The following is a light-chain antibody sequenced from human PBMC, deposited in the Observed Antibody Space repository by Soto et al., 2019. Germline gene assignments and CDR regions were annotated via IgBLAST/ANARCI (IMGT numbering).Light chain of an antibody. CDR1: QGVTTN. CDR3: QQYNNWPPIN. CDR2: GAS. V-gene: IGKV3D-15*01. Sequence: EIVMTQSPASLSVSPGERVTLSCRAGQGVTTNFAWYQQKSGQSPRLLIYGASTRDTGIPARFSGSGSGTEFTLTISSLQSEDFAVYYCQQYNNWPPINFGQGTRLEI. J-gene: IGKJ5*01.